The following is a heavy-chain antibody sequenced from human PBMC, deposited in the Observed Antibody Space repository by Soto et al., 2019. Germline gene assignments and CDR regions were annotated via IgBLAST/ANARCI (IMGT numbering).Heavy chain of an antibody. V-gene: IGHV4-4*02. Sequence: QVQLQESGPGLVKPSGTLSLTCAVSGGSISSSNWWSWVRQPPGKGLEWIGEIYHSGSTNYHPSPNRRLIILVDNCRNQSSMGVSSLTAAATAVYYCARGPSGYDADYYYYCMDVWGQGTTVTVCS. J-gene: IGHJ6*02. CDR3: ARGPSGYDADYYYYCMDV. CDR1: GGSISSSNW. D-gene: IGHD5-12*01. CDR2: IYHSGST.